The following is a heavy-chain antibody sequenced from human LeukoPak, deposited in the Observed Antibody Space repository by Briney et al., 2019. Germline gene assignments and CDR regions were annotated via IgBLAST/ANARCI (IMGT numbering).Heavy chain of an antibody. Sequence: GGSLRLSCAASGFTFNTYGMHWVRQAPGKGLEWVAFIRYDGSNKYYADSMKGRFTISRDNSKNTLYLQMNSLRAGDTAVYYCARGQRRHTDMAPSFDYWGQGTLVTVSS. CDR3: ARGQRRHTDMAPSFDY. D-gene: IGHD5-18*01. CDR1: GFTFNTYG. V-gene: IGHV3-30*02. CDR2: IRYDGSNK. J-gene: IGHJ4*02.